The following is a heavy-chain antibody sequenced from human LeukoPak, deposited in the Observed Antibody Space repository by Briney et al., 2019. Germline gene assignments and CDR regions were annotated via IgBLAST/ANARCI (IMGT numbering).Heavy chain of an antibody. CDR3: ARGGSSRPHYYGMDV. CDR2: IYTSGST. J-gene: IGHJ6*02. D-gene: IGHD6-6*01. V-gene: IGHV4-61*02. CDR1: GGSISSGSYY. Sequence: SETLSLTCTVSGGSISSGSYYWSWIRQPAGKGLEWIGRIYTSGSTNYNPSLKSRVTISVDTSKNQFSLKLSSVTAAGTAVYYCARGGSSRPHYYGMDVWGQGTTVTVSS.